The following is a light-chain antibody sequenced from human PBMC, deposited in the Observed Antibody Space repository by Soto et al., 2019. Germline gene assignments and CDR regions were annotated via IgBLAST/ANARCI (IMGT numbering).Light chain of an antibody. J-gene: IGLJ2*01. CDR2: EVN. CDR1: NSDVGNYNL. Sequence: QSVLTQPASVSGSPGQSITISCTGTNSDVGNYNLVSWYQQHPGKAPKFIIYEVNKRPSGVSNRLSGSKSGNTASLTISGLQAEDEADYYCSSYAGDGTFVFGGGTQLTVL. V-gene: IGLV2-23*02. CDR3: SSYAGDGTFV.